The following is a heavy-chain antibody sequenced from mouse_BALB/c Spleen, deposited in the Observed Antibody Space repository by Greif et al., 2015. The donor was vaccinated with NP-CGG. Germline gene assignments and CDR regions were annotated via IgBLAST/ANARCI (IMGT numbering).Heavy chain of an antibody. J-gene: IGHJ1*01. CDR3: ARDYYGSSYWYFDV. CDR1: GFTFSDYG. V-gene: IGHV5-15*02. Sequence: EVMLVVSGGGLVQPGGSRKLSCAASGFTFSDYGMAWVRQAPGKGPEWVAFISNLAYSIYYADTVTGRFTISRENAKNSLYLEMSSLRSEDTAMYYCARDYYGSSYWYFDVWGAGTTVTVSS. D-gene: IGHD1-1*01. CDR2: ISNLAYSI.